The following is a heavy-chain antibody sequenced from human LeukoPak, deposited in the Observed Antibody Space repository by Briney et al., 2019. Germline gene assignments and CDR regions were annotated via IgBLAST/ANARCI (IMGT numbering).Heavy chain of an antibody. CDR3: ARPFGVAGSRGRNWFDP. V-gene: IGHV4-59*05. CDR1: GGAVNSYY. D-gene: IGHD2-15*01. CDR2: IYYSGST. Sequence: SETLSLTCTVSGGAVNSYYWSWIRQTPGKGLEWIGSIYYSGSTYYNPSLKSRVTISVDTSKNQFPLKLSSVTAADTAVYYCARPFGVAGSRGRNWFDPWGQGTLVTVSS. J-gene: IGHJ5*02.